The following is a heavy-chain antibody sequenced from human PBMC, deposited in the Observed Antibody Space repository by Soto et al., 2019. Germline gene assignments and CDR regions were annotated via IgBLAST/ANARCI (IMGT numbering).Heavy chain of an antibody. D-gene: IGHD6-6*01. Sequence: ASVKVSCKASGGTFSSYAISWVRQAPGQGLEWMGGIIPIFGTANYAQKFQGRVTITADESTSTAYMELSGLRSEDTAVYYCARHPHSSSFPDFDYWGQGTLVTVSS. V-gene: IGHV1-69*13. J-gene: IGHJ4*02. CDR1: GGTFSSYA. CDR3: ARHPHSSSFPDFDY. CDR2: IIPIFGTA.